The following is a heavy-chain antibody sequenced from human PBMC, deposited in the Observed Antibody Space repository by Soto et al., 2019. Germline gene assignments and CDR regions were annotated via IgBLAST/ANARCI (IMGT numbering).Heavy chain of an antibody. Sequence: QVQLVQSGAEVKKPGASVKVSCKVSGYTLTELSMHWVRQAPGKGLEWMGGFDPEAGETIYAQKFQGRVTMTEDTSTDTAYMELSSLRSEDTAVYYCATTKDIVLVPAVVYAFDIWGQGTMVTVSS. J-gene: IGHJ3*02. CDR1: GYTLTELS. CDR3: ATTKDIVLVPAVVYAFDI. CDR2: FDPEAGET. V-gene: IGHV1-24*01. D-gene: IGHD2-2*01.